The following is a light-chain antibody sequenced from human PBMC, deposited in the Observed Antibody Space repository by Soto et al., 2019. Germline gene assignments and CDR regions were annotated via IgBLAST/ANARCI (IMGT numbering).Light chain of an antibody. CDR3: AAWDDSLSGSDV. J-gene: IGLJ1*01. CDR2: RND. CDR1: SSNIGNNY. Sequence: QSVLTQPPSASGTPGQRVTVSCSGSSSNIGNNYVFWYQHLPGTAPKLLIYRNDQRPSGVSARFSGSKSGTSASLPISGLRSEDEADYYCAAWDDSLSGSDVFGPGTKLTVL. V-gene: IGLV1-47*01.